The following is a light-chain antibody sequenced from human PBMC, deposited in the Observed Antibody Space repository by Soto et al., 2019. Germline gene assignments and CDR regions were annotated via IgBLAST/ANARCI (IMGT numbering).Light chain of an antibody. Sequence: DIQMSQSPSTLSASVGDRLTITCRASQNIETGLAWYQQKPGKAPNLPIYDASSLESGVSSRFSGRGSGTEFTLTISSLQPDDFATYYCHHYYSYSGTFGQGTKV. V-gene: IGKV1-5*01. CDR1: QNIETG. CDR2: DAS. J-gene: IGKJ1*01. CDR3: HHYYSYSGT.